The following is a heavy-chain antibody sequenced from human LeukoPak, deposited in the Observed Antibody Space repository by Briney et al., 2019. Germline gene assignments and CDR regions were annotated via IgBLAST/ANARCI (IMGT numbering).Heavy chain of an antibody. D-gene: IGHD2-15*01. CDR2: ISNSGSST. J-gene: IGHJ4*02. Sequence: GGSLRLSCAASGFTFSFYAMSWVRQAPGKGLEWVSAISNSGSSTSYTDCVKGRFTISRDNSKTTLYLQLKSLRVEDTAVDYCASQIPRDNVVVIGSWGQGTLVTVSS. CDR3: ASQIPRDNVVVIGS. CDR1: GFTFSFYA. V-gene: IGHV3-23*01.